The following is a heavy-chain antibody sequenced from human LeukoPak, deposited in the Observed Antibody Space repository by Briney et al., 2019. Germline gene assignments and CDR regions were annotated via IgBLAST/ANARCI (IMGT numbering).Heavy chain of an antibody. CDR3: ARDATSYDYINY. D-gene: IGHD5-12*01. Sequence: ASVKVSCKASGYTFTGYYIHWVRQAPGQGLEWMTWINPNSGGTNYAQKFQGRVTMTRDTSISTAYMELDRLKSDDTAVYYCARDATSYDYINYWGQGTLVTVSS. CDR1: GYTFTGYY. V-gene: IGHV1-2*02. J-gene: IGHJ4*02. CDR2: INPNSGGT.